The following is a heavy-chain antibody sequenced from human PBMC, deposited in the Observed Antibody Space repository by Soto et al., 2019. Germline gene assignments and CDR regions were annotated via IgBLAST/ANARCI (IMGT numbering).Heavy chain of an antibody. CDR2: ISSSSSYI. V-gene: IGHV3-21*01. CDR1: GFTFSSYS. CDR3: ARDSLNIVATKPDY. D-gene: IGHD5-12*01. J-gene: IGHJ4*02. Sequence: GGSLRLSCAASGFTFSSYSMNWVRQAQGKGLEWVSSISSSSSYIYYADSAKGRFTISRDNAKNSLYLQMNSLRAEDTAVYYCARDSLNIVATKPDYWGQGTLVTVSS.